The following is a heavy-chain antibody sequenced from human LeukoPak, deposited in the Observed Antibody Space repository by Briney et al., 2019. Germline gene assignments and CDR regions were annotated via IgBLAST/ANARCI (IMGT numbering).Heavy chain of an antibody. CDR1: GGSVSRSNYY. Sequence: SETLPLTCNVSGGSVSRSNYYWTWIRQPPGKGLEWIGYMYYSGSTYYNPSLKSRVTISIDTSKNQFSLKLSSVTAADTAVYYCASEYRSDSYFDLWGRSTLVTVSS. CDR3: ASEYRSDSYFDL. V-gene: IGHV4-61*01. CDR2: MYYSGST. J-gene: IGHJ2*01. D-gene: IGHD6-19*01.